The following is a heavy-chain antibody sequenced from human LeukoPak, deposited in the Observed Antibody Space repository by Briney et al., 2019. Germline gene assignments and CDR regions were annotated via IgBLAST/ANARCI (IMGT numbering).Heavy chain of an antibody. Sequence: ASVKVSCKASGYTFTDYYINWVRQAPGQGLEWIGWINPNSGDTNYAQKFQDRITMTRDTSISTAYIELNFLRSDDTAVFYCARGDYYGSPKVVAAWGQGTLVTVSS. CDR2: INPNSGDT. V-gene: IGHV1-2*02. J-gene: IGHJ5*02. CDR3: ARGDYYGSPKVVAA. CDR1: GYTFTDYY. D-gene: IGHD3-10*01.